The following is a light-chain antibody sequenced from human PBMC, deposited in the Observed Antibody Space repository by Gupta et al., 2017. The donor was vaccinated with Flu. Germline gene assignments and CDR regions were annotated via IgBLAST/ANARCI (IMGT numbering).Light chain of an antibody. V-gene: IGKV2-30*02. CDR3: MQGTHWPT. CDR2: RVS. CDR1: QSLVHRNGNTY. J-gene: IGKJ1*01. Sequence: DVVMTQSPLSLPVTLGQPASISCRASQSLVHRNGNTYLTWFQQRPGQSPRRLIYRVSNRDSGVPDRFSGSGSGTDFTLKINRVEAEDVGVYYCMQGTHWPTFGQGTKVEIK.